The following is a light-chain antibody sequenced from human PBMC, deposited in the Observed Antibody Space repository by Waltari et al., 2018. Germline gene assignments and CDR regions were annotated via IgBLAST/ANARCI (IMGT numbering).Light chain of an antibody. CDR2: WAS. CDR3: QQYYSTPWT. CDR1: QSVLYRSNNKNY. Sequence: DIVMTQSPDSLAVSLGARDTITCKSSQSVLYRSNNKNYLLWYQQKPGQPPKLLIYWASTRESGFPDRFSGSGSGTDFTLTINSLQAEDVAVYYCQQYYSTPWTFGQGTKVEIK. V-gene: IGKV4-1*01. J-gene: IGKJ1*01.